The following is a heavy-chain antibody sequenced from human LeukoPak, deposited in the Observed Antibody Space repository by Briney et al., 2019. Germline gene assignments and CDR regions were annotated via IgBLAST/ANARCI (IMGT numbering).Heavy chain of an antibody. V-gene: IGHV4-34*01. CDR2: VNHGGST. D-gene: IGHD3-10*01. CDR1: GVSFSGYY. J-gene: IGHJ4*02. Sequence: KPSETLSLTCAVYGVSFSGYYWSWIRQPPGKGLEWIGEVNHGGSTNYNPSLKSRVTISVDKSKNQFSLKLSSVTAADTAVYYCARSDGSGSYPDYWGQGTLVTVSS. CDR3: ARSDGSGSYPDY.